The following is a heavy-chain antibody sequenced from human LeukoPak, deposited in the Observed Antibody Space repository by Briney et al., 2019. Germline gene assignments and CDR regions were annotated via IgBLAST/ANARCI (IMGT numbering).Heavy chain of an antibody. Sequence: TGGSLRLSCVASGFTFREYGFHWLRQDPGKGLEWVAVMWNDGITGKYADSVRGRFSVSRDNSKNTVYLQMDSLRADDTSVYYCARDGSGWSSDYWGQGTLVTVSS. CDR2: MWNDGITG. V-gene: IGHV3-33*01. CDR1: GFTFREYG. CDR3: ARDGSGWSSDY. J-gene: IGHJ4*02. D-gene: IGHD6-19*01.